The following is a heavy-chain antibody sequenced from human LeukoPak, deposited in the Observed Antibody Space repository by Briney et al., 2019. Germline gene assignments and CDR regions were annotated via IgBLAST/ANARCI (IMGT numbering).Heavy chain of an antibody. CDR1: GFTFSNYD. Sequence: GGSLRLSCAASGFTFSNYDMHWVRQAAGRGLEWVSGIGTAGDTYYPASVKGRLTISRENAKSSLYLQMNSLSAGDTAVYYCASSPAYSSSWYAIDNWGQGTLVTVSS. J-gene: IGHJ4*02. D-gene: IGHD6-13*01. CDR2: IGTAGDT. V-gene: IGHV3-13*01. CDR3: ASSPAYSSSWYAIDN.